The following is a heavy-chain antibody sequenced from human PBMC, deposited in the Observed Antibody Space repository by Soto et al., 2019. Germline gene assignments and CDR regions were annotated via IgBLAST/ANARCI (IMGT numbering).Heavy chain of an antibody. V-gene: IGHV4-31*03. Sequence: QVQLQESGPGLVKPSQTLSLTCTVSGGSISSGGYYWSWIRQHPGKGLEWIGYIYYSGSTYYNPSLKSRVTISXXTXKXXFSLKLSSVTAADTAVYYCARGAHIVDYYYYGMDVWGQGTTVTVSS. CDR2: IYYSGST. CDR3: ARGAHIVDYYYYGMDV. J-gene: IGHJ6*02. CDR1: GGSISSGGYY. D-gene: IGHD2-15*01.